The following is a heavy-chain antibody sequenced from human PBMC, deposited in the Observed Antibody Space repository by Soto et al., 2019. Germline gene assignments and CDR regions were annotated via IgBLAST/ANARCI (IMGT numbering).Heavy chain of an antibody. V-gene: IGHV1-69*12. CDR2: IIPLFGTG. D-gene: IGHD3-16*01. J-gene: IGHJ6*02. CDR1: GGTFSSYA. CDR3: ATAPGTSFSYYGMDV. Sequence: QVQLVQSGAEVEKPGSSVKVSCKASGGTFSSYALSWVRQAPGQGLEWMGGIIPLFGTGNYAQKFQGRVTITADDSTSTAYMELSSLRSEDTAVYYCATAPGTSFSYYGMDVWGQGTTVTVSS.